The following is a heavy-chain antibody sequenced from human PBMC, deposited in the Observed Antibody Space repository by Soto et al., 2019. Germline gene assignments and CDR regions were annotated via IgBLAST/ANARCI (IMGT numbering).Heavy chain of an antibody. J-gene: IGHJ4*02. Sequence: EVQLVESGGGLVQPGRSLRLSCAASGFTFDDYAMHWVRQAPGKGLEWVSGISWNSGSIGYADSVKGRFTISRDNAKNSLYLQMNSLRAEDTALYYCAKAGNYYDSSGYYHLDYWGQGTLVTVSS. CDR2: ISWNSGSI. V-gene: IGHV3-9*01. CDR3: AKAGNYYDSSGYYHLDY. D-gene: IGHD3-22*01. CDR1: GFTFDDYA.